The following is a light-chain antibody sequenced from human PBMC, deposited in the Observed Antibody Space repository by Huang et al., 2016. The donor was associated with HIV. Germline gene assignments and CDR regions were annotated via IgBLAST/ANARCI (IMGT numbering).Light chain of an antibody. Sequence: EIVLTQSPGTLALSVGERATLSCRASQSVSTSYLAWSQQKPGQAPRLLIYGASSRANGIPDRVSGRGCGTDFTLTISRLEPEDFAVYCCQQYGRSLWTFGPGTKVEMK. CDR3: QQYGRSLWT. CDR1: QSVSTSY. V-gene: IGKV3-20*01. J-gene: IGKJ1*01. CDR2: GAS.